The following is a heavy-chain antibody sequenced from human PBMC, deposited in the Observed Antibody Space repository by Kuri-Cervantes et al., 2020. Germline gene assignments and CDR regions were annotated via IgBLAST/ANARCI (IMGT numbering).Heavy chain of an antibody. Sequence: GESRNSSGAASGFTFTFYWMTSDRQAPGKGLDLVADIKQDGSVKYYVDSVKGRFNIYRDNARNSLYLQMNSLSVKDTAVYYCARGVGTQWPPQWGQGTLVTVSS. CDR1: GFTFTFYW. J-gene: IGHJ4*02. CDR2: IKQDGSVK. D-gene: IGHD6-19*01. CDR3: ARGVGTQWPPQ. V-gene: IGHV3-7*01.